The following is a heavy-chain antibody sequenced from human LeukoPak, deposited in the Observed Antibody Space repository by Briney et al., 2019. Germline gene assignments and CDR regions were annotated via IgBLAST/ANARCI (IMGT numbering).Heavy chain of an antibody. D-gene: IGHD6-13*01. CDR1: GFTFSSYA. CDR3: ARVPIAAAH. J-gene: IGHJ4*02. CDR2: ISYDGSNK. V-gene: IGHV3-30*04. Sequence: GGSLRLSCAVSGFTFSSYAMHWVRQAPGKGLEWVAVISYDGSNKYYADSVKGRFTISRDNSKNTLYLQMNSLRAEDTAVYYCARVPIAAAHWGQGTLVTVSS.